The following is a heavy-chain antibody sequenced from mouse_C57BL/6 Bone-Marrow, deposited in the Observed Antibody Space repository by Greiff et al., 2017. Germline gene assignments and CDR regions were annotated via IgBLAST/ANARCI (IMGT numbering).Heavy chain of an antibody. J-gene: IGHJ2*01. Sequence: EVKLVESGGGLVKPGGSLKLSCAASGFTFSDYGMHWVRQAPEKGLEWVAYISSGSSTIYYADTVKGRFTISRDNAKNTLFLQMTSLRSEDTAMCYCAMPGGYCYCDHWGQDPTHTVST. CDR2: ISSGSSTI. D-gene: IGHD2-3*01. CDR1: GFTFSDYG. CDR3: AMPGGYCYCDH. V-gene: IGHV5-17*01.